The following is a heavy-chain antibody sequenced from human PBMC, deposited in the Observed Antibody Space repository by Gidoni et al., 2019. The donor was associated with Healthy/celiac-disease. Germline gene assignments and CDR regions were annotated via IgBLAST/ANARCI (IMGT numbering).Heavy chain of an antibody. J-gene: IGHJ6*02. CDR2: ISWNSGSI. D-gene: IGHD6-13*01. CDR3: AKDIRQQLGEYYYYYGMDV. V-gene: IGHV3-9*01. Sequence: EVQLVESGGGLVQPGRSLRLSCAASGFTFDDYAMHWVRQAPGKGLEWVSGISWNSGSIGYADSVKGRFTISRDNAKNSLYLQMNSLRAEDTALYYCAKDIRQQLGEYYYYYGMDVWGQGTTVTVSS. CDR1: GFTFDDYA.